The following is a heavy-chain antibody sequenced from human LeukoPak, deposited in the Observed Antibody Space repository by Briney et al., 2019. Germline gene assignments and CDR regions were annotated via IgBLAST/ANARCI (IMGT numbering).Heavy chain of an antibody. Sequence: GGSLRLSCAASGFTFSSYAMNWVRQPPGKGLEWVSTISGSGGSAYYADSVKGRFTISRDNSKNTLYLQMNSLRAEDTAVYYCAKDLAYYDILTGYYYYYYYGMDVWDQGTTVTVSS. CDR3: AKDLAYYDILTGYYYYYYYGMDV. D-gene: IGHD3-9*01. J-gene: IGHJ6*02. V-gene: IGHV3-23*01. CDR1: GFTFSSYA. CDR2: ISGSGGSA.